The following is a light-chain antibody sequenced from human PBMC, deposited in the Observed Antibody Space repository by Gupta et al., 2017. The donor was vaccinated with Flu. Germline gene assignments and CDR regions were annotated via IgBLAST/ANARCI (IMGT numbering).Light chain of an antibody. CDR1: SSDVGRYNY. Sequence: QSALTQPASASGSPGPSITISCTATSSDVGRYNYVSWFQQYPGKAPKLMIYEVSNWPAGVSNRFSGSKSGNTASLTISGLQAEDEADYYCSSFTSSITWVFGGGTKLTVL. CDR2: EVS. J-gene: IGLJ3*02. V-gene: IGLV2-14*01. CDR3: SSFTSSITWV.